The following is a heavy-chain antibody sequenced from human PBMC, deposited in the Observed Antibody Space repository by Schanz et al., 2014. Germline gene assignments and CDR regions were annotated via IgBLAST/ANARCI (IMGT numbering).Heavy chain of an antibody. CDR1: GFTFSDSW. Sequence: LQLVESGGGLVQPGGSLRLSCAASGFTFSDSWMHWVRQAPGKGLVWVSRTSNDGSFTTFADSVKGRFTISRDNAKNTLYLQMNSLRPEDTALYYCVGIHVAVAEAFYWGQGALVIVS. CDR3: VGIHVAVAEAFY. V-gene: IGHV3-74*01. J-gene: IGHJ4*02. D-gene: IGHD6-19*01. CDR2: TSNDGSFT.